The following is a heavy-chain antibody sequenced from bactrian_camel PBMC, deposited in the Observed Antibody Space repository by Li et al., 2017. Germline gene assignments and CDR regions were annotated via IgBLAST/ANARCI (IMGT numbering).Heavy chain of an antibody. V-gene: IGHV3S55*01. CDR2: IDSDGST. Sequence: HVQLVESGGGSVQAGGSLRISCTASGVTDRRHCMGWFRQAPGKAREGVATIDSDGSTSYADSVKDRFTISKDNRKNILYLQMNSLKPEDTAMYYCAADAGLWYEGRCKHQGVQDYTVSGQGTQVTVS. J-gene: IGHJ4*01. CDR1: GVTDRRHC. D-gene: IGHD2*01.